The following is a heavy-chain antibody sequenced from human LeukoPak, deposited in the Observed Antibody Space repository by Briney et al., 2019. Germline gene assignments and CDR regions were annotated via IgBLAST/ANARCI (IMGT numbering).Heavy chain of an antibody. CDR3: SCGGSYLWDAFDI. V-gene: IGHV4-34*03. D-gene: IGHD2-15*01. Sequence: SETLSLTCAVYGGSFSGYYWSWIRQPPGKGLEWIGEINHSGSTNYNPSLKSRVTISVDTSKNQFSLKLSSVTAADTAVYYCSCGGSYLWDAFDIWGQGTMVTVSS. CDR2: INHSGST. CDR1: GGSFSGYY. J-gene: IGHJ3*02.